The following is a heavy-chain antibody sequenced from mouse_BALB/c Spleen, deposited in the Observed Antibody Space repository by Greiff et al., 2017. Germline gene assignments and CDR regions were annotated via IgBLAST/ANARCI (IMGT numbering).Heavy chain of an antibody. V-gene: IGHV5-6-3*01. Sequence: DVHLVESGGGLVQPGGSLKLSCAASGFTFSSYGMSWVRQTPDKRLELVATINSNGGSTYYPDSVKGRFTISRDNAKNTLYLQMSSLKSEDTAMYYCARGDYYGSSYGFAYWGQGTLVTVSA. CDR3: ARGDYYGSSYGFAY. CDR1: GFTFSSYG. D-gene: IGHD1-1*01. CDR2: INSNGGST. J-gene: IGHJ3*01.